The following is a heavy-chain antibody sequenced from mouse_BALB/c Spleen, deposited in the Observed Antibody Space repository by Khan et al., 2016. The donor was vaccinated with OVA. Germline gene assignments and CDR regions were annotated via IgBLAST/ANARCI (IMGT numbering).Heavy chain of an antibody. CDR3: MRYDGYYWYFDV. V-gene: IGHV11-1*01. CDR1: GLTLSGLG. Sequence: EVQLFAPFFGLVPPLVSRFLSCEGAGLTLSGLGRSWVRQPPGKTLEWLGDINSDGSAINYAPSIKDRFTIFRDNDKSTLYLQMSNVRSEDTATYFCMRYDGYYWYFDVWGAGTTVTVSS. J-gene: IGHJ1*01. D-gene: IGHD2-3*01. CDR2: INSDGSAI.